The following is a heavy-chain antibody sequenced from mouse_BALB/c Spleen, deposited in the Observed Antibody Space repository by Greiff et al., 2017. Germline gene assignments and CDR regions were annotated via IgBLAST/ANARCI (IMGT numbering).Heavy chain of an antibody. Sequence: VQLQQSGAELMKPGASVKISCKATGYTFSSYWIEWVKQRPGHGLEWIGEILPGSGSTNYNAKFKGKATFTADTSSNTAYMQLSSLTSEDSAVYYCARAVAYYFDYWGQGTTLTVSS. V-gene: IGHV1-9*01. CDR3: ARAVAYYFDY. CDR1: GYTFSSYW. D-gene: IGHD1-1*02. J-gene: IGHJ2*01. CDR2: ILPGSGST.